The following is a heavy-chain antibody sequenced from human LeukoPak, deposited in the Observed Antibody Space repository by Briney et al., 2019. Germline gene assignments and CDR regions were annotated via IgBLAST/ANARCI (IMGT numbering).Heavy chain of an antibody. D-gene: IGHD2-2*01. CDR2: ISGSGGST. J-gene: IGHJ6*02. CDR3: AKDGDIVVVPAMDV. V-gene: IGHV3-23*01. Sequence: GGSLRLSCAASGFTFSSYAMSWVRQAPGKGLEWVSAISGSGGSTYYADSVKGRFTISRDNSKNTLYLQMNSLRAEDTAVYYCAKDGDIVVVPAMDVWGQGTTVTVSS. CDR1: GFTFSSYA.